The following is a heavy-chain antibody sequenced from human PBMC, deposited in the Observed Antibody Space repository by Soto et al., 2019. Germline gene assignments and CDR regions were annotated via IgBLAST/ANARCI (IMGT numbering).Heavy chain of an antibody. Sequence: PGGSLRLSCAASGFTFRTYGMNWVRRAPGGGLEWVASISSSCSFIYYADSVKGRFTISRYDAEKSLYRQMNSLSAEDTALYYCAREPQGIAPTLYYWGQGTLVTVSS. CDR2: ISSSCSFI. D-gene: IGHD6-13*01. CDR1: GFTFRTYG. CDR3: AREPQGIAPTLYY. J-gene: IGHJ4*02. V-gene: IGHV3-21*01.